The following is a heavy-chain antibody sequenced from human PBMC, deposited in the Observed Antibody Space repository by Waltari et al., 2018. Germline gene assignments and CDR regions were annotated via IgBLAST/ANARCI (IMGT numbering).Heavy chain of an antibody. V-gene: IGHV1-2*02. CDR1: GYTFTGYY. Sequence: QVQLVQSGAEVKKPGASVKVSCKASGYTFTGYYMHWVRQAPGQGLEWMGWINPNSGGTNYAQKVQGRVTMTRDTSISTAYMELSRLRSDDTAVYYCARTDFWSGYYADYWGQGTLVTVSS. CDR3: ARTDFWSGYYADY. J-gene: IGHJ4*02. D-gene: IGHD3-3*01. CDR2: INPNSGGT.